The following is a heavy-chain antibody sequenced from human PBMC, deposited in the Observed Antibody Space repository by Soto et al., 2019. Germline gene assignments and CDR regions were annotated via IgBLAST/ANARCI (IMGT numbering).Heavy chain of an antibody. J-gene: IGHJ4*02. D-gene: IGHD6-6*01. CDR1: SGSISSGGYS. V-gene: IGHV4-30-2*06. Sequence: QLQLQESGSGLVKPSQTLSLTCAVSSGSISSGGYSWSWIRQSPGKGLEWIGYISHSGSTYYNPSLKSRVTISVDRSKNQFPLKLSSVTAADTAVYYCASGSHVPHYWGQGTLVTVSS. CDR2: ISHSGST. CDR3: ASGSHVPHY.